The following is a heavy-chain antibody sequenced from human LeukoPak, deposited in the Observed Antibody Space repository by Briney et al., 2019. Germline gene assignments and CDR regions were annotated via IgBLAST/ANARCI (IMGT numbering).Heavy chain of an antibody. CDR2: INSDGSWT. CDR1: GNYW. J-gene: IGHJ4*02. CDR3: VSFYETY. Sequence: YPGGSLRLSCAASGNYWMHWVRQAPGKGLVWVPHINSDGSWTSYADSVKGRFTISKDNAKNTVYLQMNNLRAEDTAVYYCVSFYETYWGRGTLVTVSS. V-gene: IGHV3-74*01. D-gene: IGHD2-2*01.